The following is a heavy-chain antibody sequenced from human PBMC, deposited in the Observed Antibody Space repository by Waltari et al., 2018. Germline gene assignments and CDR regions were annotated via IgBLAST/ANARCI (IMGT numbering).Heavy chain of an antibody. Sequence: EEQLVESGGGVVRPGGSLRLSCAASGFTFDHYAMAWVRQAPGKGLGWVSCINWEGSRRGYADSVKGRFTISRDNAKNSLQLHVISLTAEDTAFYYCARVNSNYVNWFDPWGQGTLVIVSS. CDR3: ARVNSNYVNWFDP. V-gene: IGHV3-20*04. J-gene: IGHJ5*02. CDR1: GFTFDHYA. D-gene: IGHD4-4*01. CDR2: INWEGSRR.